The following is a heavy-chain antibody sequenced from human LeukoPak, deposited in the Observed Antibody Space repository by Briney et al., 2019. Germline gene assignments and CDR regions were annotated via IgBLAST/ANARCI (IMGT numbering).Heavy chain of an antibody. CDR1: GFTFDDYT. CDR2: ISWDGDST. CDR3: AKDIGVGYCNGCLFDY. D-gene: IGHD2-15*01. J-gene: IGHJ4*02. Sequence: GGSLRLSCAASGFTFDDYTMHWVRQAPGKGLEWVSLISWDGDSTYYADSVKGRFTISRDNSKNSLYLQMNSLRTEDTALYYCAKDIGVGYCNGCLFDYWGQGTLVTVSS. V-gene: IGHV3-43*01.